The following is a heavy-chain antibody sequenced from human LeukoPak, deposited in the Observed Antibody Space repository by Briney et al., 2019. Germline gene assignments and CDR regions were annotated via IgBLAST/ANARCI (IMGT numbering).Heavy chain of an antibody. D-gene: IGHD3-22*01. J-gene: IGHJ3*02. CDR2: IYYSGST. Sequence: SETLSLTCTVSGGSISSYYWSWIRQPPGKGLEWIGYIYYSGSTNYNPSLKSRVTISVDTSKNQFSLKLSSVTAADTAVYYCARKRITMIVDIRGQGTMVTVSS. CDR3: ARKRITMIVDI. CDR1: GGSISSYY. V-gene: IGHV4-59*01.